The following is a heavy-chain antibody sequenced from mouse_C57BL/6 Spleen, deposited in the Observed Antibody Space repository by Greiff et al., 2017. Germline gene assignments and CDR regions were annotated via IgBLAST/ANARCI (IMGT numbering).Heavy chain of an antibody. V-gene: IGHV5-17*01. CDR2: ISSGSSTI. D-gene: IGHD2-2*01. J-gene: IGHJ3*01. Sequence: EVQLVESGGGLVKPGGSLKLSCAASGFTFSDYGMHWVRQAPEKGLEWVAYISSGSSTIYYADTVKGRFTISRDNAKNTLFLQMTSLRSEDTAMYYCARGSTMVTTGFAYGGQGTLVTVSA. CDR3: ARGSTMVTTGFAY. CDR1: GFTFSDYG.